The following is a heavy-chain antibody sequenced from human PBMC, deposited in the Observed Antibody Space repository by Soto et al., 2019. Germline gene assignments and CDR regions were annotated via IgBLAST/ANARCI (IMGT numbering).Heavy chain of an antibody. Sequence: QVQLQESGPGLVKPSQTLSLTCTVSGDSISVGYYWSWIRQHPGKGLEWIGYVSPSGTTYYNPSFKSRVAISTDTSKTQFSLEVSSVTAADTAVYYCARDRGSYGMDVWGQGTTVTVS. J-gene: IGHJ6*02. CDR2: VSPSGTT. V-gene: IGHV4-31*03. CDR1: GDSISVGYY. CDR3: ARDRGSYGMDV.